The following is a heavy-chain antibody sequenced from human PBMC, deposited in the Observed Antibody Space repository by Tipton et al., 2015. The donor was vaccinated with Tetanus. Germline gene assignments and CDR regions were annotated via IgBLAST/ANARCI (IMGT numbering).Heavy chain of an antibody. CDR2: VWYDGSNK. V-gene: IGHV3-33*08. J-gene: IGHJ3*02. D-gene: IGHD6-25*01. Sequence: SLRLSCAASGFTFSNFVMHWVRQAPGKGLEWVAFVWYDGSNKHYGDSVKGRFSISRDNSKNTLYLQMNSLRAEDTATYYCAGDSPQSGFALDIWGQGTMVTVSS. CDR3: AGDSPQSGFALDI. CDR1: GFTFSNFV.